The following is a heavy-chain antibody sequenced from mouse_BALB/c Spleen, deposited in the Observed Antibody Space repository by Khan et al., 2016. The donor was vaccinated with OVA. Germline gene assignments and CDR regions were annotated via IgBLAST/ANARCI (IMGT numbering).Heavy chain of an antibody. CDR3: ARLEDI. CDR1: GFSLTSYG. D-gene: IGHD1-3*01. V-gene: IGHV2-9*02. Sequence: QVQLKESGPGLVAPSQSLSITCTVSGFSLTSYGVYWVRQPPGKGLEWLGVIWAGGSTNYNSALMSRLSISKDNSKSQVFLKMNSRQTDDTAMYYYARLEDIWGQGTTLTVSS. J-gene: IGHJ2*01. CDR2: IWAGGST.